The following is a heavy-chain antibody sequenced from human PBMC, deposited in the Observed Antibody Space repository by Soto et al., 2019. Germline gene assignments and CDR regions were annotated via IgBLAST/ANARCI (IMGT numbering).Heavy chain of an antibody. D-gene: IGHD5-18*01. CDR2: IYYSGST. Sequence: IMRLTCTVSGGSIGCGGDYWSLNRKNPGKGLEWIGYIYYSGSTYYNPSLKSRVTISVDTSKNQFSPRLRSVTAADMAVYYCARHSGTARFTVHYWGQGTLVTVSS. J-gene: IGHJ4*02. V-gene: IGHV4-31*03. CDR1: GGSIGCGGDY. CDR3: ARHSGTARFTVHY.